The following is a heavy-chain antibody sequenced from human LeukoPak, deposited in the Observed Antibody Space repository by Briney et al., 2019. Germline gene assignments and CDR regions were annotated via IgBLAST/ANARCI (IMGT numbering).Heavy chain of an antibody. J-gene: IGHJ4*02. CDR3: AKDFFASTASRPHY. CDR2: IRSDGSSK. D-gene: IGHD6-6*01. Sequence: GGSLRLFCAASGFTFSNAWMSWVRQAPGKGLEWVAFIRSDGSSKYYTDSVKGRFTISRDNPKNTLYLQMNSLRAEDTAVYYCAKDFFASTASRPHYWGQGTLVTVSS. V-gene: IGHV3-30*02. CDR1: GFTFSNAW.